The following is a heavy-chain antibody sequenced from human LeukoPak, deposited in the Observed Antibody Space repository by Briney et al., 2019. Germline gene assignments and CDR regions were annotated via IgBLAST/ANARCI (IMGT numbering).Heavy chain of an antibody. CDR3: AKDGALRQWLVSGDYYYGMDV. D-gene: IGHD6-19*01. CDR1: GITFSSYG. Sequence: GGSLRLSCAASGITFSSYGMHWVRQAPGKGLEWVAIISYDGSDKYYADSVKGRFTISRDSSKNTLYVQMNSLRAEDTAIYYCAKDGALRQWLVSGDYYYGMDVWGKGTTVTVSS. V-gene: IGHV3-30*18. CDR2: ISYDGSDK. J-gene: IGHJ6*04.